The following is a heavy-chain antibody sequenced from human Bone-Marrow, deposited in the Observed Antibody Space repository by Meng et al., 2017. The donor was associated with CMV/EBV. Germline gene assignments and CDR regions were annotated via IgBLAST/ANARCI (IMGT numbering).Heavy chain of an antibody. CDR2: ISWNSGSI. CDR1: GFTFSSYW. Sequence: GGSLRLSCAASGFTFSSYWMHWVRQGPGKGLEWVSGISWNSGSIGYADSVKGRFTISRDNAKNSLYLQMNSLRAEDTALYYCAKETLYYYGMDVWGQGTTVTVSS. CDR3: AKETLYYYGMDV. J-gene: IGHJ6*02. V-gene: IGHV3-9*01.